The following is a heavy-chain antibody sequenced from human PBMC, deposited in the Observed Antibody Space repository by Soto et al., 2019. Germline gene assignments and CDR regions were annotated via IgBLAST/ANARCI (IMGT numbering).Heavy chain of an antibody. V-gene: IGHV4-59*08. CDR2: IYYSGST. CDR3: ARQTNDYGDLDY. Sequence: SETLSLTCTVSGGSISSYYWSWIRQPPGKGLEWIGYIYYSGSTNYNPSLKSRVTISVDTSKNQFSLKLSSVTAADTAVYYCARQTNDYGDLDYWGQGTLVTVSS. CDR1: GGSISSYY. J-gene: IGHJ4*02. D-gene: IGHD4-17*01.